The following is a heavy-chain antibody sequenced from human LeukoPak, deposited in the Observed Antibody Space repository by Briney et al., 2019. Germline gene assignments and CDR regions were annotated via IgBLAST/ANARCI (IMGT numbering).Heavy chain of an antibody. CDR3: ASVVGATHPLDY. CDR2: INPNSGGT. D-gene: IGHD1-26*01. J-gene: IGHJ4*02. V-gene: IGHV1-2*02. CDR1: GYTFTSYG. Sequence: ASVKVSCKASGYTFTSYGISWVRQAPGQGLEWMGWINPNSGGTNYAQKFQGRVTMTRDTSISTAYMELSRLRSDDTAVYYCASVVGATHPLDYWGQGTLVTVSS.